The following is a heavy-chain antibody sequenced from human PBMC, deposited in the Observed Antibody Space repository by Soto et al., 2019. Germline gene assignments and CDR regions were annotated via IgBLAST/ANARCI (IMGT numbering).Heavy chain of an antibody. Sequence: ESGGGVVQPGRSLRLSCAASGFTISSYGIHWVRQAPGKGLEWVAVISYDGSNEYYADSVKGRFSISRDNSKDPLYLQMNSLRAEDPAVYHRAKQTVLHNNCFDIWGQGTTVTVSS. V-gene: IGHV3-30*18. J-gene: IGHJ3*02. D-gene: IGHD4-4*01. CDR1: GFTISSYG. CDR2: ISYDGSNE. CDR3: AKQTVLHNNCFDI.